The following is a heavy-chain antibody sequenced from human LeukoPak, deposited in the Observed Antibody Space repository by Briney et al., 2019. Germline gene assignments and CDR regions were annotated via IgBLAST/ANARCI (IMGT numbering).Heavy chain of an antibody. V-gene: IGHV3-30*18. CDR2: ISSDGSVK. CDR3: VNRRFRHDDHDPFDI. D-gene: IGHD3-16*01. J-gene: IGHJ3*02. Sequence: GGSLRLSCAASGFSFSSNGMHWVRQAPGKGLEWVAVISSDGSVKHYADSVKGRFTISRDNSKNTLYLQTNSLRAEDTAVYYCVNRRFRHDDHDPFDIWGQGTMVTVSS. CDR1: GFSFSSNG.